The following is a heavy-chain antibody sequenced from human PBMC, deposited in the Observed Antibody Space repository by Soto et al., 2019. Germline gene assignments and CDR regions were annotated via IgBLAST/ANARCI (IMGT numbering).Heavy chain of an antibody. CDR3: ARSQTTRGFDI. CDR2: ISSSGTNI. D-gene: IGHD1-1*01. J-gene: IGHJ3*02. CDR1: GFTFSSYE. Sequence: DVQLAESGGGLVQPGGSLRLSCEASGFTFSSYEMNWVRQAPGKGLEWVSYISSSGTNIYYAASVRGRVTISRDNADNSLYLQMSSLTVEDTAVYYSARSQTTRGFDIWGQGTMVNVSS. V-gene: IGHV3-48*03.